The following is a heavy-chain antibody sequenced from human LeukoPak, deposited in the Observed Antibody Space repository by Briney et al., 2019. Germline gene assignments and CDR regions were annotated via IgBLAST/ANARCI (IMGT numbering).Heavy chain of an antibody. D-gene: IGHD2-2*01. CDR2: INPNSGGT. Sequence: ASVKVSCKASGYIFTTYFIHWVRQAPGQGLEWMGWINPNSGGTNYAQKFQGRVTMTRDTSISTAYTELSRLRSDDTAVYYCARSPPQDIVVVPAAPGEVWFDPWGQGTLVTVSS. J-gene: IGHJ5*02. V-gene: IGHV1-2*02. CDR1: GYIFTTYF. CDR3: ARSPPQDIVVVPAAPGEVWFDP.